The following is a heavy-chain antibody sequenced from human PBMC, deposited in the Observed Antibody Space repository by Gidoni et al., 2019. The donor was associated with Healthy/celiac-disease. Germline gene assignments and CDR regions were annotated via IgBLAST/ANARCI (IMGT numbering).Heavy chain of an antibody. Sequence: EVQLVESGGGLVKPGGSLRLSCAASGFTFSSYSMNWVRQAPGKGLEWVASSSSSSNYIYYADSVKGRLTISRDNAKNSLFLQMNRLRAEDTVVYYCARTRPTVASYYFDYWGQGTLVTVSS. D-gene: IGHD4-17*01. CDR2: SSSSSNYI. V-gene: IGHV3-21*01. CDR3: ARTRPTVASYYFDY. CDR1: GFTFSSYS. J-gene: IGHJ4*02.